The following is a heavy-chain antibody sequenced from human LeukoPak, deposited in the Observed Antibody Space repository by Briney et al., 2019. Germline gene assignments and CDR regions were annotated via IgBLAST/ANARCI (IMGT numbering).Heavy chain of an antibody. Sequence: GGSLRLSCAASGFTFKNHGMYWVCQPPGKGLEWVAVIWFDGSNKYYAEAVQGRFTISRDNSRNILSLQMDSVRVEDTAVYYCVRWGPGAAVDYWGQGTQVTVSS. CDR2: IWFDGSNK. J-gene: IGHJ4*02. V-gene: IGHV3-33*01. CDR1: GFTFKNHG. CDR3: VRWGPGAAVDY. D-gene: IGHD6-13*01.